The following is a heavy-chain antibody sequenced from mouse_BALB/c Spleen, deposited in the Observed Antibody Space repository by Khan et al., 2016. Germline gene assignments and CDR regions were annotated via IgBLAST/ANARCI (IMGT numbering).Heavy chain of an antibody. V-gene: IGHV14-3*02. CDR2: IDPATGNT. CDR3: ARGLGDAMAY. Sequence: EVQLQESGAELVKPGASVKLSCTASGFNIKDTYMHWVKQRPEQGLEWIGRIDPATGNTKYDPKFQGKATITADTSSNTAYLQLSSLTSEDTAVYYCARGLGDAMAYWGQGTSVTVSS. D-gene: IGHD3-3*01. CDR1: GFNIKDTY. J-gene: IGHJ4*01.